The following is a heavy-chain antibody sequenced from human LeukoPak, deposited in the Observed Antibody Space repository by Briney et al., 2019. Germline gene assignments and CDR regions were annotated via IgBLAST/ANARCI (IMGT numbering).Heavy chain of an antibody. CDR1: GFTFSSYA. J-gene: IGHJ5*02. CDR2: IIGSGGST. CDR3: AKQSYYGSGSSNWFDP. D-gene: IGHD3-10*01. Sequence: GGSLRLSCAASGFTFSSYAVSWVRQAPGKGLEWVSAIIGSGGSTYYADSVKGRFTISRGNSKNTLYLQMNSLRAEDTAVYYCAKQSYYGSGSSNWFDPWGQGTLLTVSS. V-gene: IGHV3-23*01.